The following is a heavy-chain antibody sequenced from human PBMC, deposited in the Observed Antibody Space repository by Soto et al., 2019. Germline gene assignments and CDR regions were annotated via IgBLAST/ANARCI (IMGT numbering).Heavy chain of an antibody. V-gene: IGHV1-69*01. CDR2: IMPIFGTT. CDR3: ARIEYSSGADY. D-gene: IGHD6-19*01. Sequence: QVQLVQSGAEVKKPGSSVKVSCKASGGTFSSFPIAWVRQAPGQGLEWVGGIMPIFGTTKYAQNFRDRVTIYADESTSQPNMELSALILEATAVYYCARIEYSSGADYGGREPLVTV. J-gene: IGHJ4*02. CDR1: GGTFSSFP.